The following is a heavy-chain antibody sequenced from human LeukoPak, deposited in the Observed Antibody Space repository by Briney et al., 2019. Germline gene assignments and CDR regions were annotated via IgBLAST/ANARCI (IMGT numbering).Heavy chain of an antibody. CDR3: AKGRYYYDSSGYLDY. V-gene: IGHV3-30*18. D-gene: IGHD3-22*01. CDR2: ISYDGSNK. Sequence: GRPLRLSCAASGFTFSSYGMHWVRQAPGKGLEWVAVISYDGSNKYYADSVKGRFTISRDNSKSTLYLQMDSLRAEDTAVYYCAKGRYYYDSSGYLDYWGQGTLVTVSS. CDR1: GFTFSSYG. J-gene: IGHJ4*02.